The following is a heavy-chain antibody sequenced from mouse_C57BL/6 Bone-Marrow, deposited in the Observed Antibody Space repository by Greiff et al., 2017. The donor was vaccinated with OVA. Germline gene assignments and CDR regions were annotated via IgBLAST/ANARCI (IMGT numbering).Heavy chain of an antibody. CDR1: GFNIKDYY. D-gene: IGHD2-1*01. CDR2: IDPEDGET. CDR3: ASDYYRTWFAY. J-gene: IGHJ3*01. Sequence: VQLKESGAELVKPGASVKLSCTASGFNIKDYYMHWVKQRTEQGLEWIGRIDPEDGETKYAPKFQGKAPLTADTSSNTAYLQLSSLTSEDTAVYYCASDYYRTWFAYWGQGTLVTVSA. V-gene: IGHV14-2*01.